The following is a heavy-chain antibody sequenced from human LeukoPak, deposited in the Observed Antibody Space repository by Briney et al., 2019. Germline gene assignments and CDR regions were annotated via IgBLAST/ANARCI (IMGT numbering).Heavy chain of an antibody. Sequence: GGSLRLSCGASGLTFSNYWMTRVRQAPGKGLDWVANIKQDGSEQYYVDSVKGRFTISRDNAKDSLFLQMNSLRAEDTATYYCVSEFRRAPTLVGSYHFDYWGQGTLVTVSS. V-gene: IGHV3-7*04. D-gene: IGHD1-26*01. CDR2: IKQDGSEQ. CDR1: GLTFSNYW. J-gene: IGHJ4*02. CDR3: VSEFRRAPTLVGSYHFDY.